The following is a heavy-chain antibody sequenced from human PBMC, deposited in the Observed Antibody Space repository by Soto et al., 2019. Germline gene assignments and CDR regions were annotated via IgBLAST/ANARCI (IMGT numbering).Heavy chain of an antibody. CDR3: AKEGYYDSSGYYYDNLENNWFDP. CDR1: GFTFSSYA. Sequence: GGSLRLSCAASGFTFSSYAMSWVRQAPGKGLEWVSAISGSGGSTYYADSVKGRFTISRDNSKNTLYLQMNSLRAEDTAVYYCAKEGYYDSSGYYYDNLENNWFDPWGQGTLVTVSS. J-gene: IGHJ5*02. CDR2: ISGSGGST. V-gene: IGHV3-23*01. D-gene: IGHD3-22*01.